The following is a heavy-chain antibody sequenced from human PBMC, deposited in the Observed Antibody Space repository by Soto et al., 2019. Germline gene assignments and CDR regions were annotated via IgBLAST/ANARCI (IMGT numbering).Heavy chain of an antibody. Sequence: PGGSLRLSCAASGFTFSRHSLNWVRQAPGKGLEWVSSISTTSSYIYYADSVKGRFTISRDNAKNSLYLQMDSLRAEDTAVYYCARVIMDVWGQGTTVTVSS. J-gene: IGHJ6*02. CDR3: ARVIMDV. CDR1: GFTFSRHS. V-gene: IGHV3-21*01. CDR2: ISTTSSYI.